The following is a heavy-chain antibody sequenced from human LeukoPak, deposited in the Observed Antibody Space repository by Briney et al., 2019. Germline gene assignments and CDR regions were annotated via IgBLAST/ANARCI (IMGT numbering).Heavy chain of an antibody. CDR2: INHSGVT. V-gene: IGHV4-34*01. CDR3: AKDPGSGHKLNWFDP. D-gene: IGHD2-15*01. J-gene: IGHJ5*02. Sequence: SETLSLTCVVYGGSFSAYYWSWIRQPPGKGLEWIGEINHSGVTNYSPSLKSRVTMSVDTSKNQFSLMLNSVTAADTAVYYCAKDPGSGHKLNWFDPWGQGTLVTVSS. CDR1: GGSFSAYY.